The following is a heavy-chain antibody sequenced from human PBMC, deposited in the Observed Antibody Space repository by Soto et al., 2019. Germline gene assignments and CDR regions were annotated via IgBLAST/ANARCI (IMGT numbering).Heavy chain of an antibody. V-gene: IGHV4-38-2*01. CDR1: GYSIISGYY. D-gene: IGHD3-10*01. CDR2: IYHSGIT. Sequence: TXTLTCAVSGYSIISGYYWGSIRQPPGKGLDWIGSIYHSGITYYNPSLNSRVTISVDTSKNEFSLKLSSVTAADTAVYYCARSYGSGGYFDYNYGMDVWGQGTTVTVSS. J-gene: IGHJ6*02. CDR3: ARSYGSGGYFDYNYGMDV.